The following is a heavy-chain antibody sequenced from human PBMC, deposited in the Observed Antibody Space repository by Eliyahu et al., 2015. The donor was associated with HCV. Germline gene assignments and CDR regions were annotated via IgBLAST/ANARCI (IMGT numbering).Heavy chain of an antibody. Sequence: QVQLQQWGAGLLKPSETLSLTCAVYGGSFSXYYWXWIRQPPGKGLEWIGEINHSGSTNYNPSLKSRVTISVXTSKNQFSLKLSSVTAADTAVYYCARARFQGVGWXDPWGQGTLVXXSX. J-gene: IGHJ5*02. V-gene: IGHV4-34*01. D-gene: IGHD2-21*01. CDR2: INHSGST. CDR3: ARARFQGVGWXDP. CDR1: GGSFSXYY.